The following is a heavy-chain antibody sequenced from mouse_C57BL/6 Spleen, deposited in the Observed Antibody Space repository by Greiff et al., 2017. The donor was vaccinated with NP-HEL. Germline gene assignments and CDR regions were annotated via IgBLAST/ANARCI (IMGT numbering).Heavy chain of an antibody. CDR2: INPNNGGT. J-gene: IGHJ1*03. CDR1: GYTFTDYY. D-gene: IGHD1-1*01. Sequence: VQLQQSGPELVKPGASVKISCKASGYTFTDYYMNWVKQSHGKSLEWIGDINPNNGGTSYNQKFKGKATLTVDKSSSTAYMELRSLTSEDSAVYYCAPYYDGSSYWYFDVWGTGTTVTVSS. V-gene: IGHV1-26*01. CDR3: APYYDGSSYWYFDV.